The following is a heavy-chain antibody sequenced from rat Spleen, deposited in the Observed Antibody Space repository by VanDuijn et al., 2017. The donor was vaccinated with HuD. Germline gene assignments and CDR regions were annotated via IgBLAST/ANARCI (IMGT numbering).Heavy chain of an antibody. J-gene: IGHJ1*01. CDR3: ARHGILRISWYFDF. Sequence: EVQLVESGGGLVQPGRSLKLSCASSGFTFSNYWMAWIRQAPGKGLEWVASIINTGGSTYYRDSVKGRFTISRDNAKSTLDLQMDSLRSEDTATYYCARHGILRISWYFDFWGPGTMVTVSS. D-gene: IGHD1-6*01. CDR2: IINTGGST. V-gene: IGHV5-31*01. CDR1: GFTFSNYW.